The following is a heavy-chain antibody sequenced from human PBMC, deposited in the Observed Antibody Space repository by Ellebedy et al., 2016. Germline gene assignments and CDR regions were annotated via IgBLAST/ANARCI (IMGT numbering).Heavy chain of an antibody. Sequence: GESLKISCAASGFTFSSYAMHWVRQAPGKGLEWVAVISYDGSNKYYADSVKGRFTISRDNSKNTLYLQMNSLRAEDTAVYYCAKGPHWNPFYGMDVWGQGTTVTVSS. D-gene: IGHD1-1*01. CDR2: ISYDGSNK. CDR1: GFTFSSYA. J-gene: IGHJ6*02. CDR3: AKGPHWNPFYGMDV. V-gene: IGHV3-30*04.